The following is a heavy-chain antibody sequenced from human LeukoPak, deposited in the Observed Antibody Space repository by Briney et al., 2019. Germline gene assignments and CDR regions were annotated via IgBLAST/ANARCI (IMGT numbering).Heavy chain of an antibody. J-gene: IGHJ5*02. D-gene: IGHD3-10*01. CDR3: AKDMSYGSVSGGPFDP. Sequence: GGSLRLSCAASGFTFDDYAMHWVRQAPGKGLEWVSGISWNSGGIGYADSVKGRFTISRDNAKNSLHLQMNSLRAEDTALYYCAKDMSYGSVSGGPFDPWGQGTLVTVSS. CDR2: ISWNSGGI. V-gene: IGHV3-9*01. CDR1: GFTFDDYA.